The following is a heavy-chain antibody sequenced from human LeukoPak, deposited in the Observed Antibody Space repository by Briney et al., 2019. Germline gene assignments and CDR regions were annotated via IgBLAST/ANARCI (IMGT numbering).Heavy chain of an antibody. Sequence: SETLSLTCTVSGNSFGDYYWSWIRQPAGKGLEWIGRIYTSGSTTYNPSLKSRVTMSVDTSKSQFSLNLMSVPAADTAVYYCTRDTGTTGEVKFDPWGQGTLVTVSS. V-gene: IGHV4-4*07. D-gene: IGHD4-17*01. CDR1: GNSFGDYY. CDR2: IYTSGST. CDR3: TRDTGTTGEVKFDP. J-gene: IGHJ5*02.